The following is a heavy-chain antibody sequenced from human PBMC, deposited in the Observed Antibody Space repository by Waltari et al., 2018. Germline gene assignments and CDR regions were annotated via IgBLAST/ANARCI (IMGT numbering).Heavy chain of an antibody. CDR2: ISCNFGST. CDR3: AKVGLSYWAEYLQH. Sequence: EVQLLESGGGLVQPGGSLRLSCVASGFTFSSYAMAWVRQAPGKGLEWVSTISCNFGSTYYADSVKGRFTTSRDNSKNTLSLQMNSLRPEDTAIYYCAKVGLSYWAEYLQHWGQGTLVTVSS. J-gene: IGHJ1*01. CDR1: GFTFSSYA. D-gene: IGHD3-10*01. V-gene: IGHV3-23*01.